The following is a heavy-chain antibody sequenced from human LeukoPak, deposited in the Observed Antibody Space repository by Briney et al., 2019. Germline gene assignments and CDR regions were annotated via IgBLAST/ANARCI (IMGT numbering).Heavy chain of an antibody. CDR1: GFTFSSYE. Sequence: GGSLRLSCAASGFTFSSYEMDWVRQAPGKGLEWVSYISSSGSTIYYADSVKGRFTISRDNAKNSLYLQMNSLRAEDTAVYYCARGGSGWAMVVNFDYWGQGTLVTVSS. V-gene: IGHV3-48*03. J-gene: IGHJ4*02. D-gene: IGHD4-23*01. CDR3: ARGGSGWAMVVNFDY. CDR2: ISSSGSTI.